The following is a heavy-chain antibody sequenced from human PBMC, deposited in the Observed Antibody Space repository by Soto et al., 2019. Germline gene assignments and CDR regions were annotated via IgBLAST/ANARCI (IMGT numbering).Heavy chain of an antibody. J-gene: IGHJ6*02. CDR1: GFTFSYYP. V-gene: IGHV3-30*04. CDR2: ISFDGSNK. CDR3: GRVPGAMVAILYIYPMNGREPPSGVDV. D-gene: IGHD5-18*01. Sequence: QMQLVESGGGAVQPGRSLRLSCAASGFTFSYYPMHWVRQAPGKGLEWVAVISFDGSNKSYVYSVKGRFTISRDNSKNSLNVQTNSPRGEDTAVYDSGRVPGAMVAILYIYPMNGREPPSGVDVWGQGTTVTVSS.